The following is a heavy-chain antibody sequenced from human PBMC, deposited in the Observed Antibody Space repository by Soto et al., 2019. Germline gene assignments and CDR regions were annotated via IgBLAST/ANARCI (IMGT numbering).Heavy chain of an antibody. J-gene: IGHJ4*02. CDR2: INPNSGGT. V-gene: IGHV1-2*04. CDR1: GYTFTGYY. D-gene: IGHD6-19*01. CDR3: ARGAAEQYYSSGWSDFDY. Sequence: GASVKVSCKASGYTFTGYYMHWVRQAPGQGLEWMGWINPNSGGTNYAQKFQGWVTMTRDTSISTAYMELSRLRSDDTAVYYCARGAAEQYYSSGWSDFDYWGQGTLVTVSS.